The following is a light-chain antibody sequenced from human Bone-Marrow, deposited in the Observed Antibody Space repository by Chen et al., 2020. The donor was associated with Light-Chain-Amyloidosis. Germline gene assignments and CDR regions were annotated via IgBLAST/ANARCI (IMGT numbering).Light chain of an antibody. V-gene: IGLV3-21*02. J-gene: IGLJ3*02. CDR1: NIGSTS. CDR2: DDS. CDR3: QVWDRSSDRPV. Sequence: SYVLTQPSSVSVAPGQTATIACGGNNIGSTSVHWYQQTPGQAPLLVVYDDSDRPSGIPERVSGSNSGNTATLTISRVEAGEEADYYCQVWDRSSDRPVLGGGTKLTVL.